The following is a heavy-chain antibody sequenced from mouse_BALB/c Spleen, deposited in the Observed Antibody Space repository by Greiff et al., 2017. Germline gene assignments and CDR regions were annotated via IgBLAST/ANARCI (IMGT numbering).Heavy chain of an antibody. V-gene: IGHV3-2*02. J-gene: IGHJ2*01. Sequence: DVKLQESGPGLVKPSQSLSLTCTVTGYSITSDYAWNWIRQFPGNKLEWMGYISYSGSTSYNPSLKSRISITRDTSKNQFFLQLNSVTTEDTATYYCARWGNYGYFDYWGQGTTLTVSS. CDR1: GYSITSDYA. CDR2: ISYSGST. D-gene: IGHD2-1*01. CDR3: ARWGNYGYFDY.